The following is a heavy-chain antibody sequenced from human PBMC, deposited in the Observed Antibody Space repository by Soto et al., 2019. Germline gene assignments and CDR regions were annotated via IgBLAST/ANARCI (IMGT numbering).Heavy chain of an antibody. D-gene: IGHD5-18*01. CDR3: ARHQYSYGQGTFDY. V-gene: IGHV5-51*01. J-gene: IGHJ4*02. CDR1: GYSCTSYW. CDR2: IYPGDSDT. Sequence: GLPLKISWKGSGYSCTSYWIGWVRQMTGKGLEWMGIIYPGDSDTRYSPSFQGQVTISADKSISTAYLQWSSLKASDTAMYYCARHQYSYGQGTFDYWGQGTLVTVSS.